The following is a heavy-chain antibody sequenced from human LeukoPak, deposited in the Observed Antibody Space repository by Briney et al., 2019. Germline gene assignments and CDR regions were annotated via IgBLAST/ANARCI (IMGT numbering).Heavy chain of an antibody. CDR3: ARRGSHIVVVTE. J-gene: IGHJ4*02. Sequence: SETLSLTCTVSGRSISISSYYWGWIRQPPGKGLEWIGSNHYSGSTYYNPSLKSRVTISVDTSKNKCSLKLSSVTAADTAVYYCARRGSHIVVVTEWGQGTLVTVSS. V-gene: IGHV4-39*01. CDR2: NHYSGST. CDR1: GRSISISSYY. D-gene: IGHD2-21*02.